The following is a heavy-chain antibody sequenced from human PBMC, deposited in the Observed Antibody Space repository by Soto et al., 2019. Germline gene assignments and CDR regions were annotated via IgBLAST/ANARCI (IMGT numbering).Heavy chain of an antibody. CDR3: AKESGSGSYWLGPYYYYGMDV. CDR2: ISYDGSNK. D-gene: IGHD1-26*01. CDR1: GFTFSSYS. J-gene: IGHJ6*02. V-gene: IGHV3-30*18. Sequence: PGGSLRLSCAASGFTFSSYSMLWVRQAPGKGLEWVAVISYDGSNKYYADSVKGRFTISRDNSKNTLYLQMNSLRAEDTAVYYWAKESGSGSYWLGPYYYYGMDVWGQGTTVTVSS.